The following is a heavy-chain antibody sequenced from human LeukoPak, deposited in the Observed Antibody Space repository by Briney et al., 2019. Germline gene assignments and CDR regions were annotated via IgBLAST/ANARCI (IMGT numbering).Heavy chain of an antibody. Sequence: ASVKVSCKASGYTFTGYYMHWVRQAPGQGLEWMGRINPNSGGTDYAQKFRGRVTMTRDTSISTAYMELSRLRSDDTAEYYCARIPSGITGTTADYWGQGTLVTVSS. CDR1: GYTFTGYY. J-gene: IGHJ4*02. CDR2: INPNSGGT. V-gene: IGHV1-2*06. D-gene: IGHD1-7*01. CDR3: ARIPSGITGTTADY.